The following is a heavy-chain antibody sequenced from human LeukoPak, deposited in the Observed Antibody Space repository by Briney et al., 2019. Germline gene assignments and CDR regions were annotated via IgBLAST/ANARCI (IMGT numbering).Heavy chain of an antibody. CDR3: AKFRFGEGSGY. CDR2: ISGSGGST. CDR1: GFTFSSYA. D-gene: IGHD3-10*01. V-gene: IGHV3-23*01. J-gene: IGHJ4*02. Sequence: GGSLRLSCAASGFTFSSYAMSWVRQAPGKGLEWVSAISGSGGSTYYADSVKGRFTISRDNSKSTLYLQMNSLRAEDTAVYYCAKFRFGEGSGYWGQGTLVTVSS.